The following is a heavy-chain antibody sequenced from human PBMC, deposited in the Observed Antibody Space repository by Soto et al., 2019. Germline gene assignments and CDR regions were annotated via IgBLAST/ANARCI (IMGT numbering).Heavy chain of an antibody. CDR2: IIPIFGTA. V-gene: IGHV1-69*13. J-gene: IGHJ3*02. CDR3: ATISVYYVFLTGYYTTLIEAFDI. D-gene: IGHD3-9*01. CDR1: GGTFSSYA. Sequence: ASVKVSCKASGGTFSSYAISWVRQAPGQGLEWMGGIIPIFGTANYAQKFQGRVTITADESTSTAYMELSSLRSEDTAVYYSATISVYYVFLTGYYTTLIEAFDIWGQGKMVTVSS.